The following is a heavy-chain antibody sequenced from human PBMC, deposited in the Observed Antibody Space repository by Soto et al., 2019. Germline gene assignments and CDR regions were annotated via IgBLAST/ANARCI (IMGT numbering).Heavy chain of an antibody. V-gene: IGHV5-51*01. Sequence: GESLKISCKGSGYSFTNDWIGWVRQMPGKGLEWMGMIYPGDSDTRYSPSFQGHVTISADKSVSTAYLQWSSLKASDTAMYYCARRGYGGYGGGDAFDIWGQGTMVTVSS. D-gene: IGHD5-12*01. CDR3: ARRGYGGYGGGDAFDI. CDR2: IYPGDSDT. CDR1: GYSFTNDW. J-gene: IGHJ3*02.